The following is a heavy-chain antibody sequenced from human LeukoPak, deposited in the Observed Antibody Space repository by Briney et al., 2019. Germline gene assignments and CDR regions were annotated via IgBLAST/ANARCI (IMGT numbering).Heavy chain of an antibody. D-gene: IGHD1/OR15-1a*01. CDR1: GGSFSGYY. J-gene: IGHJ4*02. V-gene: IGHV4-34*01. CDR2: INHSGST. CDR3: ARVGTYVWPPI. Sequence: PSETLSLTCAVYGGSFSGYYWSWIRQPPGKGLEWIGEINHSGSTNYNPSLKSRVTISIDTSKNQFSLNLSSVTAADTAVYYCARVGTYVWPPIWGQGTLVTVSS.